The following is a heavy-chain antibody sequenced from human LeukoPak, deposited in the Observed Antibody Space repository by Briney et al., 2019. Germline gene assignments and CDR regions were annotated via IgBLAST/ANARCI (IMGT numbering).Heavy chain of an antibody. J-gene: IGHJ5*02. CDR1: GGSISSYY. Sequence: SETLSLTCTVSGGSISSYYWSWVRQPPGKGLEWIGYIYYSGSTNYNPSLKSRVTISVDTSKNQFSLKLGSVTAADTAVYYCARALVVVPAARFGFDPWGQGTLVTVSS. V-gene: IGHV4-59*08. CDR2: IYYSGST. D-gene: IGHD2-2*01. CDR3: ARALVVVPAARFGFDP.